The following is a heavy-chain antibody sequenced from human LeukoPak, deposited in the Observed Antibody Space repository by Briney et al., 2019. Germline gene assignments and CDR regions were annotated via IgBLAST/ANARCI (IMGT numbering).Heavy chain of an antibody. CDR3: ARDGYSGSDAL. CDR2: IYHSGST. Sequence: PSETLSLTCTVPGGSISTYYWSWIRQPPGKGLEWIGYIYHSGSTNYNPSLKSRVTISVDTSQNQFYLKLSSVTAADTAVYYCARDGYSGSDALWGQGTLVTVSS. D-gene: IGHD5-12*01. V-gene: IGHV4-59*01. CDR1: GGSISTYY. J-gene: IGHJ4*02.